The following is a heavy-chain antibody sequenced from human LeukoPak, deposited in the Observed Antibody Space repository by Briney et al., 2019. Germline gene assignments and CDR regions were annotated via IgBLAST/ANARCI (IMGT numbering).Heavy chain of an antibody. CDR3: ATDLYDSSPDF. V-gene: IGHV3-23*01. CDR2: ISPSGGGT. CDR1: GITFSSYT. Sequence: GGSLRLSCAASGITFSSYTMSWVRQAPGQGLEWVSAISPSGGGTYYADSVKGRFTISRDNSKDTLYLKMNSLRVDDTAVYHCATDLYDSSPDFWGQGTLVTVSS. J-gene: IGHJ4*02. D-gene: IGHD3-22*01.